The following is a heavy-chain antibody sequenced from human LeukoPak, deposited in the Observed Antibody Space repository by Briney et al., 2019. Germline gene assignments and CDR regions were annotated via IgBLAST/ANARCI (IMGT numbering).Heavy chain of an antibody. CDR2: IYPGDSDT. Sequence: GESLKISCKGSGYSFTSYWIGWVRQMPGKGLEWMGIIYPGDSDTRYSPSFHGQVTISADKSVSTAYLQWSSLKASDTAMYYCARLGSVAAAGYYMDVWGKGTTVTVSS. CDR3: ARLGSVAAAGYYMDV. V-gene: IGHV5-51*01. J-gene: IGHJ6*03. CDR1: GYSFTSYW. D-gene: IGHD6-13*01.